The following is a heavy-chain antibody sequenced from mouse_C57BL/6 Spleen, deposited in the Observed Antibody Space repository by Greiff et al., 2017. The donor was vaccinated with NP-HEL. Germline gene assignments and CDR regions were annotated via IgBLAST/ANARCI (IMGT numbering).Heavy chain of an antibody. CDR1: GYAFSSYW. J-gene: IGHJ2*01. Sequence: VQLQQSGAELVKPGASVKISCKASGYAFSSYWMNWVKQRPGKGLEWIGQIYPGDGDTNYNGKFKGKATLTADKSSSTAYMQLSSLTSEDSAVYFCAREAYYYGPLDYWGQGTTLTVSS. D-gene: IGHD1-1*01. V-gene: IGHV1-80*01. CDR2: IYPGDGDT. CDR3: AREAYYYGPLDY.